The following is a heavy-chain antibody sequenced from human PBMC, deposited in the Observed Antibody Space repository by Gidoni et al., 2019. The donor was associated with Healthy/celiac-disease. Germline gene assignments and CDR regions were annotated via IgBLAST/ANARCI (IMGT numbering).Heavy chain of an antibody. D-gene: IGHD4-4*01. CDR1: GFTFSNAW. CDR2: IKSKTDGGTT. V-gene: IGHV3-15*01. Sequence: EVQLVESGGGLVKPGGSLRLSCAASGFTFSNAWMSWVRQAPGKGLEWVGRIKSKTDGGTTDYAAPVKGRFTISRDDSKNTLYLQMNSLKTEDTAVYYCTTDCTVTTLCRLDIDPWGQGTLVTVSS. CDR3: TTDCTVTTLCRLDIDP. J-gene: IGHJ5*02.